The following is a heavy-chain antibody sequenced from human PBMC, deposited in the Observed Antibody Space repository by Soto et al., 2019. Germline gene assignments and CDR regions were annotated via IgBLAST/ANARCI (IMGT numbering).Heavy chain of an antibody. CDR2: IYYSGST. CDR3: ARDRPKSIPTPSSHWYWFDP. J-gene: IGHJ5*02. V-gene: IGHV4-31*03. Sequence: SETLSLTCTVSGGSISSGGYYWSWIRQHPGKGLEWIGYIYYSGSTYYNPSLKSRVTISVDTSKNQFSLKLSSVTAADTAVYYCARDRPKSIPTPSSHWYWFDPWGQGTLVTVSS. CDR1: GGSISSGGYY. D-gene: IGHD6-19*01.